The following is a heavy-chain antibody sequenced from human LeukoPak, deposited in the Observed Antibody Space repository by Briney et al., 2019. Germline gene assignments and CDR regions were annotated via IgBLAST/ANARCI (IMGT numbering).Heavy chain of an antibody. V-gene: IGHV4-59*08. Sequence: SETLSLTCTVSGGSISSYYWSWIRQPPGKGLEWIGYIYYSGSTNYNPSLKSRVTISVDTSKNQFSLKLSSVTAADTAVYYCARGVTMIVVVIHDWYFDLWGRGTLVTVSS. CDR2: IYYSGST. J-gene: IGHJ2*01. D-gene: IGHD3-22*01. CDR3: ARGVTMIVVVIHDWYFDL. CDR1: GGSISSYY.